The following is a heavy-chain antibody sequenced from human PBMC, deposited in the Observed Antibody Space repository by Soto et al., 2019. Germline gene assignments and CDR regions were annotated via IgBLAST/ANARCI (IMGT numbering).Heavy chain of an antibody. CDR2: ISYDGSNK. J-gene: IGHJ6*03. Sequence: PGGSLRLSCAASGFTFSSYGMHWVRQAPGKGLEWVAVISYDGSNKYYADSVKGRFTISRDNSKNTLYLQMNSLRAEDTAVYYCARLSVGIYGDPYYYYYYSLDVWGKGTTVTVPS. D-gene: IGHD4-17*01. CDR1: GFTFSSYG. CDR3: ARLSVGIYGDPYYYYYYSLDV. V-gene: IGHV3-30*03.